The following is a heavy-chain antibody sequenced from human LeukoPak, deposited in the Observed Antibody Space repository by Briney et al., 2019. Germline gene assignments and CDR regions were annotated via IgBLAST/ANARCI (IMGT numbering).Heavy chain of an antibody. CDR1: GFTFSNYW. D-gene: IGHD3-10*01. J-gene: IGHJ4*02. CDR2: IRQDGSEK. CDR3: VRESRSGTSY. Sequence: GGSLRLSCAASGFTFSNYWMSWVRQAPGKGLEWVANIRQDGSEKQYVDSVKGRFTISRDNAKNSLYLQMNSLRAEDMVVFFCVRESRSGTSYWGQGTLVTVSS. V-gene: IGHV3-7*01.